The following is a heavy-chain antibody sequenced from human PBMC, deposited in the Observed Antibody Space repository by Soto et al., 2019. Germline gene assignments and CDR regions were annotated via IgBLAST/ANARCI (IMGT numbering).Heavy chain of an antibody. D-gene: IGHD3-10*01. J-gene: IGHJ6*02. Sequence: SETLSLTCTVSGGSISSGDYYWSWIRQPPGKGLEWIGYIYYSGSTYYNPSLKSRVTISVDTSKNQFSLKLSSVTAADTAVYYCARALSRVFYYYYGMDVWGQGTTVTVSS. CDR1: GGSISSGDYY. CDR3: ARALSRVFYYYYGMDV. CDR2: IYYSGST. V-gene: IGHV4-30-4*01.